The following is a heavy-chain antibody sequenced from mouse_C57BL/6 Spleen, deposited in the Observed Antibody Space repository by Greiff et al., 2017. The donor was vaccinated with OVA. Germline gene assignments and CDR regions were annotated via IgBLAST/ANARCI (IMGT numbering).Heavy chain of an antibody. CDR1: GYSFTDYN. V-gene: IGHV1-39*01. J-gene: IGHJ2*01. CDR2: INPNYGTT. Sequence: EVKLMESGPELVKPGASVKISCKASGYSFTDYNMNWVKQSNGKSLEWIGVINPNYGTTSYNQKFKGKATLTVDQSSSTAYMQLNSLTSEDAAVYYYAKDYDYDPFDYWGQGTTLTVSS. D-gene: IGHD2-4*01. CDR3: AKDYDYDPFDY.